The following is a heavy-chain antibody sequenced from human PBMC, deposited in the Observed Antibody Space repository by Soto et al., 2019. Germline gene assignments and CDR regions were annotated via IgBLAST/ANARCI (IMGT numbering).Heavy chain of an antibody. CDR1: GGYISSGGYY. V-gene: IGHV4-31*03. J-gene: IGHJ3*02. CDR2: IYYSGTT. D-gene: IGHD2-2*01. Sequence: QVQLQESGPGLVKPSQTLSLTCTVSGGYISSGGYYWIWIRQHPGKGLEWIGYIYYSGTTYYNPSLNSRVTISVDTSKNQFSLKLSSVTAADTAVYYCASYQQSYAFDIWGQGTMVTVSS. CDR3: ASYQQSYAFDI.